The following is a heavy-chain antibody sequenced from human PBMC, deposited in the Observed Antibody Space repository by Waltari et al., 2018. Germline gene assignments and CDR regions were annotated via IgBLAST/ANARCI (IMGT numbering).Heavy chain of an antibody. CDR3: ASSYYDTSGYSPFDY. D-gene: IGHD3-22*01. V-gene: IGHV4-31*03. CDR1: GGSISSGGYY. Sequence: QVQLQESGPGLVKPSQTLSLTCTVSGGSISSGGYYWSWIRQHPGKGLEWIGQINDSGSTNYNPSLRSRVTISVDTSKNQFSLNLSSVTAADTAVYYCASSYYDTSGYSPFDYWGQGTLVTVSS. J-gene: IGHJ4*02. CDR2: INDSGST.